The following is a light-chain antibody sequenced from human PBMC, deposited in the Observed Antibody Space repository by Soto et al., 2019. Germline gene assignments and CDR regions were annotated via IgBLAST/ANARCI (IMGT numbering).Light chain of an antibody. CDR1: QSISSW. V-gene: IGKV1-5*01. CDR3: QEYNNWRPIT. Sequence: DIQMTQSPSTLSASVGDRVTITCRASQSISSWLAWYQQKPGKAPKVLIFDASSLESGVPSRFSGSGCSTEFTLTISSLQPDDFAVYYCQEYNNWRPITFGGGTKVDIK. CDR2: DAS. J-gene: IGKJ4*01.